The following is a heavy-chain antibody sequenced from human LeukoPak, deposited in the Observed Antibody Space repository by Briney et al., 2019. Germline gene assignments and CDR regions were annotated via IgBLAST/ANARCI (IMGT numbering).Heavy chain of an antibody. CDR2: ITSSSSYI. CDR3: ARDPYSGSYGDYYYYYMDV. J-gene: IGHJ6*03. Sequence: GESLRLSCAASGFTLSTYNMNWVRQAPGKGLEWLSSITSSSSYIYYADSVKGRFTISRDNAKNSLYLQMNSLRDEDTAVYYCARDPYSGSYGDYYYYYMDVWGKGTTVTVSS. V-gene: IGHV3-21*01. CDR1: GFTLSTYN. D-gene: IGHD1-26*01.